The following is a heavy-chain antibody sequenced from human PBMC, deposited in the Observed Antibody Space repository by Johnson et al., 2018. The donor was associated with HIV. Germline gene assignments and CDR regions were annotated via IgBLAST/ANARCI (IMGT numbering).Heavy chain of an antibody. CDR1: GFTFSSYW. CDR3: ARGAIKYSSSWLGAFDI. J-gene: IGHJ3*02. CDR2: LNSDGRSV. D-gene: IGHD6-6*01. Sequence: VQLVESGGGLVQPGGSLRLSCAASGFTFSSYWMHWVRQAPGKGLMWVSRLNSDGRSVRYADFVKCRFTVSRDNAKNTLYLQMNSLRAEDTAVYYCARGAIKYSSSWLGAFDIWGQGTMVTVSS. V-gene: IGHV3-74*01.